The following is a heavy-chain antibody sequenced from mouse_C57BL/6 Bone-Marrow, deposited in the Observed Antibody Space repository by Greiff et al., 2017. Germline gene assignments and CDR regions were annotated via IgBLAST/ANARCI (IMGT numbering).Heavy chain of an antibody. Sequence: EVKLVESGGGLVQPKGSLKLSCAASGFTFNTYAMHWVRQAPGTGLEWVARIRSKSSNYATYYADSVKERFTISRDDSQSMLYLQMNNLKTEDTAMYYCVREGNYGYDGYAMDYWGQGTSVTVSS. CDR3: VREGNYGYDGYAMDY. CDR1: GFTFNTYA. V-gene: IGHV10-3*01. CDR2: IRSKSSNYAT. D-gene: IGHD2-2*01. J-gene: IGHJ4*01.